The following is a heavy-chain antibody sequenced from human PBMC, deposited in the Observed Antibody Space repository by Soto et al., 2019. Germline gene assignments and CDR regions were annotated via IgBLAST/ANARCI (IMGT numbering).Heavy chain of an antibody. Sequence: QVQLVQSGAEVKKPGASVKVSCKACGYTFTSYGISWVRQAPGQGLEWMGWSSGCNGNTNYAQKLQGRVTMTTDTSTSTAYMELRSLRSDDTAVYYCARDKGAYSGGDCYSTWFDPWGQGTLFTVSS. CDR1: GYTFTSYG. V-gene: IGHV1-18*01. J-gene: IGHJ5*02. D-gene: IGHD2-21*02. CDR2: SSGCNGNT. CDR3: ARDKGAYSGGDCYSTWFDP.